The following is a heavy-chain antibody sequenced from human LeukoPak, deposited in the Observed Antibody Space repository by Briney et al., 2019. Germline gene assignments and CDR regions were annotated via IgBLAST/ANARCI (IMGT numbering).Heavy chain of an antibody. CDR1: GGTYISYA. D-gene: IGHD2-15*01. V-gene: IGHV1-69*06. Sequence: SVKVSCKASGGTYISYAISGVRQAPGQGLEWMGGIIPIFGTANYAQKFQGRVTITPDKSTSTAYMELSSLRSEDTAVYYCARGVVVVAATVDYYYGMDVWRKGTTVTVSS. J-gene: IGHJ6*04. CDR3: ARGVVVVAATVDYYYGMDV. CDR2: IIPIFGTA.